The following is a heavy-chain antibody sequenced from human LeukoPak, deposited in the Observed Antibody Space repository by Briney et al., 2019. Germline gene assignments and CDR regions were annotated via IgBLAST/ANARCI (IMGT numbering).Heavy chain of an antibody. Sequence: SQTLLLTCGISGDSVSSNSASWNWIRQSPSRGLEWLGRTYYRSKWYNDYAESVKSRIIINPDTSKNQFSLQLNSVTPEDTAVYYCSRGSAFDIWGHGTMVTVSS. V-gene: IGHV6-1*01. CDR1: GDSVSSNSAS. CDR3: SRGSAFDI. CDR2: TYYRSKWYN. J-gene: IGHJ3*02.